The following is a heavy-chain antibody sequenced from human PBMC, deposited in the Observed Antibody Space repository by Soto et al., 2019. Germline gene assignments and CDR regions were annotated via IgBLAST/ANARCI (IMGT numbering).Heavy chain of an antibody. V-gene: IGHV4-39*01. CDR1: GGSMSSSSYY. Sequence: QLQLQESGPGLVKPAETLSLICSVSGGSMSSSSYYWGWIRQPPGKGLEWIGNVYHSGSSYYNPSLTSRLTISVHPSKNQFSLTLHSVTAADTAVYYCARRQDYYDSSGYYNYAFDIWGQGTEVTVSS. J-gene: IGHJ3*02. D-gene: IGHD3-22*01. CDR3: ARRQDYYDSSGYYNYAFDI. CDR2: VYHSGSS.